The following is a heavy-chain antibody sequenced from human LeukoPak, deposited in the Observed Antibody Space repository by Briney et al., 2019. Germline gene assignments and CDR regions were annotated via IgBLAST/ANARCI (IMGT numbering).Heavy chain of an antibody. CDR3: AKDYAAAAGYFDL. Sequence: GGSLRLSCAASGFTFSSYWMSWVRQAPGKGLEWVANIKQDGSEKYYVDSVKGRFTISRDNAKNSLYLQMNSLRAEDTAVYYCAKDYAAAAGYFDLWGRGTLVTVSS. J-gene: IGHJ2*01. CDR1: GFTFSSYW. D-gene: IGHD6-13*01. CDR2: IKQDGSEK. V-gene: IGHV3-7*01.